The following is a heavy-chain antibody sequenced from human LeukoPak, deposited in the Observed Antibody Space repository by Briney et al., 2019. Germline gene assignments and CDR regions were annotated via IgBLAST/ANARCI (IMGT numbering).Heavy chain of an antibody. CDR3: ARDVPNSRRYYYDSSGYPRVD. D-gene: IGHD3-22*01. Sequence: PGGSLRLSCAASGFTFSSYWMSWVRQAPGKGLEWVANIKQDGSEKYYVDSVKGRFTISRDNAKNSLYLQMNSLRAEDTAVYYCARDVPNSRRYYYDSSGYPRVDWGQGTLVTVSS. CDR2: IKQDGSEK. CDR1: GFTFSSYW. J-gene: IGHJ4*02. V-gene: IGHV3-7*01.